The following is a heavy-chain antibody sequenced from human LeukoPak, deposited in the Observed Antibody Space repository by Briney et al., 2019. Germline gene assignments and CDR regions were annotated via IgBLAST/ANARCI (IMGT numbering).Heavy chain of an antibody. Sequence: GGSLRLSCSASGFTFSNYAMSWVRQAPGKGLEWVSSISANGGGTYYADSVKGRFTVSRDNSQNTLYLQMNSLRAEDTAVYYCAKATKSIVVDNYFDYWGQGALVAVSS. CDR3: AKATKSIVVDNYFDY. V-gene: IGHV3-23*01. D-gene: IGHD2-15*01. CDR1: GFTFSNYA. CDR2: ISANGGGT. J-gene: IGHJ4*02.